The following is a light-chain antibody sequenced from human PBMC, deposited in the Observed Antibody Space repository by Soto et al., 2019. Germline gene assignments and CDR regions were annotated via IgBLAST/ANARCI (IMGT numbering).Light chain of an antibody. CDR3: SSYTSSSTLV. CDR2: DVS. V-gene: IGLV2-14*01. Sequence: LTQPASVSGSPGQSITISCTGTSSDVGGYNYVSWYQQHPGKAPKLMIYDVSNRPSGVSNRFSGSKSGNTASLTISGLQAEDEADYYCSSYTSSSTLVFGGGTK. J-gene: IGLJ2*01. CDR1: SSDVGGYNY.